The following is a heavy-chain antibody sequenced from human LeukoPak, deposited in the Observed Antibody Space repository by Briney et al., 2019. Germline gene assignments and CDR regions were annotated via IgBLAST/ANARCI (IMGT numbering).Heavy chain of an antibody. Sequence: SETLSLTCTVSGGFISSSSYYWGWIRQPPGKGLEWIGSIYYSGSTYYNPSLKSRVTISVDTSKNQFSLKLSSVTAADTAVYYCARASSAGSDGYYLDYWGQGTLVTVSS. CDR1: GGFISSSSYY. CDR3: ARASSAGSDGYYLDY. J-gene: IGHJ4*02. CDR2: IYYSGST. D-gene: IGHD2-15*01. V-gene: IGHV4-39*07.